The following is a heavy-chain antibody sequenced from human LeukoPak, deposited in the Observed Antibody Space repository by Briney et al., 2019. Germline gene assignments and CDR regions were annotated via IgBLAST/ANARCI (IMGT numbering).Heavy chain of an antibody. V-gene: IGHV4-61*02. D-gene: IGHD5-18*01. J-gene: IGHJ3*02. CDR3: ARGNLQLWKGDAFDI. Sequence: SETLSLTCTVSGGSISSGSCYWSWIRQPAGKGLEWIGRIYTSGSTNYNPSLKSRVTISVDTSKNQFSLKLSSVTAADTAVYYCARGNLQLWKGDAFDIWGQGTMVTVSS. CDR2: IYTSGST. CDR1: GGSISSGSCY.